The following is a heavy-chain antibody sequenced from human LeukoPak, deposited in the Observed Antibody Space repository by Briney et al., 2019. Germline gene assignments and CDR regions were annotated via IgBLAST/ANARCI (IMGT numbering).Heavy chain of an antibody. J-gene: IGHJ6*03. CDR2: INHTGST. CDR1: GGSISTYY. Sequence: RSSETLSLTCTVSGGSISTYYWSWIRQPPGKGLEWVGEINHTGSTNYNPSLKSRVTISVDTSKNQFSLKLSSVTAADTAVYYCARYGIAAAGTIYYYYMDVWGKGTTVTVSS. D-gene: IGHD6-13*01. CDR3: ARYGIAAAGTIYYYYMDV. V-gene: IGHV4-34*01.